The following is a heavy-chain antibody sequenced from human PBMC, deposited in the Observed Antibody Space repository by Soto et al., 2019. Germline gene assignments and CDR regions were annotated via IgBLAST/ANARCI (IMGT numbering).Heavy chain of an antibody. CDR1: GCTFSSYA. Sequence: ASVKVSCKASGCTFSSYAISWVRQAPGQVLEWMGGIIPIFGTANYAQKFQGRVTITADKSTSTAYMELSSLRSEDTAVYYCARDRAYCSSTSCYRYWFDPWGQGTLVTVSS. D-gene: IGHD2-2*02. V-gene: IGHV1-69*06. J-gene: IGHJ5*02. CDR3: ARDRAYCSSTSCYRYWFDP. CDR2: IIPIFGTA.